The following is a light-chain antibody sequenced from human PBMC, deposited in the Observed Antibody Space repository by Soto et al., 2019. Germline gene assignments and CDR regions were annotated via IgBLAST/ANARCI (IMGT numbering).Light chain of an antibody. J-gene: IGLJ2*01. CDR2: DTS. V-gene: IGLV1-51*01. CDR3: GTWGTSLRVVL. Sequence: QSMLTQPPSVSAAPGQKVTISCSGSSSNIGNYHVCWYQHVPGAAPNVLIYDTSKRPSGIPDRFSGSKSGTSATMDIAGLQTGDEADYYCGTWGTSLRVVLFGGGTQLTVL. CDR1: SSNIGNYH.